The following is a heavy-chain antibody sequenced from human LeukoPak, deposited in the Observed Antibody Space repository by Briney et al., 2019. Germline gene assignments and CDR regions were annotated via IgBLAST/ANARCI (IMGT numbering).Heavy chain of an antibody. V-gene: IGHV4-4*02. J-gene: IGHJ4*02. CDR1: GGSISSSNW. CDR2: IYHSGST. CDR3: ARAGFGRPAYFDY. D-gene: IGHD3-10*01. Sequence: SGTLSLTCAVSGGSISSSNWWSWVRQPPGKGLEWIGEIYHSGSTNYNPSLKSRVTISVDKSKNQFSLKLSSVTAADTAVYYCARAGFGRPAYFDYWGQGTLVTVSS.